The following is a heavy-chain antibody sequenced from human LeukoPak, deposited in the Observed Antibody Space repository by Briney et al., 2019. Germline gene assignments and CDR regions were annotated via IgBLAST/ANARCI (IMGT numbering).Heavy chain of an antibody. CDR1: GGSFSGYY. CDR2: INHSGST. V-gene: IGHV4-34*01. D-gene: IGHD3-10*01. CDR3: ARGKRGITMVRGVITHFDY. Sequence: SETLSLTCAVYGGSFSGYYWSWIRQPPGKGLEWIGEINHSGSTNYNPSLKSRVTISVDTSKNQFSLRLSSVTAADTAVYYCARGKRGITMVRGVITHFDYWGQGTLVTVSS. J-gene: IGHJ4*02.